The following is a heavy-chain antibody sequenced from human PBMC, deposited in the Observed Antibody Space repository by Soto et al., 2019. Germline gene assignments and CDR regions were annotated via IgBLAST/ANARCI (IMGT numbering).Heavy chain of an antibody. Sequence: GASVKVSCKASGGTFSSYTISWVRQAPGQGLEWMGRIIPIFGTANYAQKFQGRVTITADESTSTAYMELSSLRSEDTAVYYCAREVIAVAGLYFDYWGQGTLVTVSS. CDR3: AREVIAVAGLYFDY. J-gene: IGHJ4*02. D-gene: IGHD6-19*01. CDR1: GGTFSSYT. CDR2: IIPIFGTA. V-gene: IGHV1-69*13.